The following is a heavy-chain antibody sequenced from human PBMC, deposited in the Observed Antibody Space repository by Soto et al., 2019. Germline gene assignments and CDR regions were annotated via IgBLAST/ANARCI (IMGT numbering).Heavy chain of an antibody. D-gene: IGHD5-12*01. V-gene: IGHV5-51*01. CDR2: LFPADSDT. J-gene: IGHJ4*02. Sequence: PGESLKISCRGSGYSFTNYWIGWVRQMPGKGLEWMGILFPADSDTRYSPSFQGQVIISVDKSISTAYLQWSSLKASDTAMYYCARSGYSGYEFDYWGQGTPVTVSS. CDR1: GYSFTNYW. CDR3: ARSGYSGYEFDY.